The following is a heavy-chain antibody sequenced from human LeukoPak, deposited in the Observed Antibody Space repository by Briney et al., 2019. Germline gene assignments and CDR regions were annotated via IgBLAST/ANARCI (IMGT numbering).Heavy chain of an antibody. CDR3: ARAGYCSSTSCYTLGAFDI. CDR1: GGSISTYY. CDR2: VVYSGST. V-gene: IGHV4-59*08. J-gene: IGHJ3*02. D-gene: IGHD2-2*02. Sequence: SETLSLTCSVSGGSISTYYWGWIRQSPGEGLEWIGYVVYSGSTNYNPSLKSRVTISVDTSKNQFSLKLSSVTAADTAVYYCARAGYCSSTSCYTLGAFDIWGQGTMVTVSS.